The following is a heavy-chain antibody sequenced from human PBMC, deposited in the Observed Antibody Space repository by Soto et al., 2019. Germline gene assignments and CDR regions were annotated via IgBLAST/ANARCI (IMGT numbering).Heavy chain of an antibody. J-gene: IGHJ4*02. D-gene: IGHD5-12*01. CDR2: IKQDGSQT. CDR1: DDFISSDSW. Sequence: TSETLSLTCTVSDDFISSDSWMGWVRQAPGKGLEWVANIKQDGSQTLYQGSLRGRFVISRDNTLNTLYLHVTGLRAEDTAVYYCVRESTWLRHYDYWGQGTVVTVSS. CDR3: VRESTWLRHYDY. V-gene: IGHV3-7*01.